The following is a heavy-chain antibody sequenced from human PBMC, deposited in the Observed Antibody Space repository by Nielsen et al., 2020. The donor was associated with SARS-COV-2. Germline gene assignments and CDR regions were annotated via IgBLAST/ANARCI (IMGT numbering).Heavy chain of an antibody. Sequence: GESLKISCAASGFTFSSYAMSWVRQAPGKGLEWVSAISGSGGSTYYADSVKGRFTISGDNSKNTLYLQMNSLRAEDTAVYYCAKFRREVPAASNWFDPWGQGTLVTVSS. CDR2: ISGSGGST. V-gene: IGHV3-23*01. J-gene: IGHJ5*02. D-gene: IGHD2-2*01. CDR3: AKFRREVPAASNWFDP. CDR1: GFTFSSYA.